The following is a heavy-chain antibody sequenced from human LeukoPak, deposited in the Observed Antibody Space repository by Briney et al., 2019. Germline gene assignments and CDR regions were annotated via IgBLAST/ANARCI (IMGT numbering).Heavy chain of an antibody. J-gene: IGHJ6*02. CDR1: GFTFSSYA. CDR3: AVCITMVRAWYGMDV. Sequence: PGRSLRLSCAASGFTFSSYAMHWVRQAPGKGLEWVAVISYDGSNKYYADSVKGRFTISRDNSKNTLYLQMNSLRAEDTAVYYCAVCITMVRAWYGMDVWGQGTTVTVSS. V-gene: IGHV3-30-3*01. CDR2: ISYDGSNK. D-gene: IGHD3-10*01.